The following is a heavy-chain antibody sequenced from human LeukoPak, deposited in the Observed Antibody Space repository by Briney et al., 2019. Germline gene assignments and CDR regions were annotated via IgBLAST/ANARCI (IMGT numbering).Heavy chain of an antibody. CDR2: IRYDGSNK. CDR1: GFTFSSYG. D-gene: IGHD1-26*01. V-gene: IGHV3-30*02. CDR3: AKDLAVGVTGLGFDY. Sequence: QPGGSLRLSCAASGFTFSSYGMHWVRQAPGKGLEWVAFIRYDGSNKYYADSVKGRFTISRDNSKNTLCLQMNSLRAEDTALYYCAKDLAVGVTGLGFDYWGQGTLVTVSS. J-gene: IGHJ4*02.